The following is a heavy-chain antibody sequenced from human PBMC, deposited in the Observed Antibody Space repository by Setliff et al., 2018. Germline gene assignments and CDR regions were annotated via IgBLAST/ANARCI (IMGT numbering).Heavy chain of an antibody. V-gene: IGHV4-31*03. CDR2: IYYSGKT. CDR1: GGSMIGGHYY. J-gene: IGHJ5*02. Sequence: PSETLSLTCTVSGGSMIGGHYYWSWIRQLPGKGLEWIAYIYYSGKTYYNPSLKSRVTISEDTSKNQFSLKINSVTAADTAVYYCARGHCSSGECPNYFDPWGQGTQVTVSS. D-gene: IGHD2-15*01. CDR3: ARGHCSSGECPNYFDP.